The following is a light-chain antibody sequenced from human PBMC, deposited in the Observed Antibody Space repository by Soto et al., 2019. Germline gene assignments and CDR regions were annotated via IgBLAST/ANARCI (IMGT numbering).Light chain of an antibody. Sequence: EIVLTQSPGTLSLSPGEGATLSCRASQSVSSGYLAWYQQKPGQTPRLLIYSASSRATGIPDRFSGSGSGTDFPLTISRLEPEDCAVYYCQQYGNSPYTFGQGTKVEIK. CDR1: QSVSSGY. V-gene: IGKV3-20*01. CDR2: SAS. CDR3: QQYGNSPYT. J-gene: IGKJ2*01.